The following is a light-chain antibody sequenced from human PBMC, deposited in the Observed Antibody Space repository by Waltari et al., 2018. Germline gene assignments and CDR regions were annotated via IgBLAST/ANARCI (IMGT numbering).Light chain of an antibody. CDR3: SSYAGNNIWV. CDR2: EVT. J-gene: IGLJ3*02. Sequence: QSALTQPPSASGSLGQSVTISCTGTNSDLGAWNFVSRHQQHPGKAPKIIIYEVTRRPSVVPNRVSGSKSGNTAALTVSGLQAEDEAYYYCSSYAGNNIWVFGGGTKVTVL. V-gene: IGLV2-8*01. CDR1: NSDLGAWNF.